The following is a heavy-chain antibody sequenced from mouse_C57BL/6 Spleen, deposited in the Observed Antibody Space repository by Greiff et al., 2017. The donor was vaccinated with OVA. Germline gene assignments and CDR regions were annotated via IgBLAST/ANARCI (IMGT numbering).Heavy chain of an antibody. CDR1: GFTFSNYW. CDR3: TREDYYSNYVGAMDY. J-gene: IGHJ4*01. D-gene: IGHD2-5*01. Sequence: EVKLQESGGGLVQPGGSMKLSCVASGFTFSNYWMNWVRQSPEKGLEWVAQIRLKSDNYATHYAESVKGRFTISRDDSKSSVYLQMNNLRAEDTGIYYCTREDYYSNYVGAMDYWGQGTSVTVSS. V-gene: IGHV6-3*01. CDR2: IRLKSDNYAT.